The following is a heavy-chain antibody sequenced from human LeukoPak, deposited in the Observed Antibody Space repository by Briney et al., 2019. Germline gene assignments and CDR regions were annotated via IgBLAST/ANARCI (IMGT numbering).Heavy chain of an antibody. CDR3: ARGWSYYGSGSYYFDY. D-gene: IGHD3-10*01. CDR2: INHSGST. V-gene: IGHV4-34*01. J-gene: IGHJ4*02. Sequence: SETLSLTCGVYGGSFSGYYWSWIRQPPGKGLEWIGEINHSGSTNYNPSLKSRVTISVDTSKNQFSLKLSSVTASDTAVYYCARGWSYYGSGSYYFDYWGQGTLVTVSS. CDR1: GGSFSGYY.